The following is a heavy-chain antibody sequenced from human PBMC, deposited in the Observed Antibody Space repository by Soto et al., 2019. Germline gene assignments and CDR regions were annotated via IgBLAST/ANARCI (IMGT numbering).Heavy chain of an antibody. D-gene: IGHD5-12*01. CDR3: VRAAGYSGCDYVYWSGMAV. Sequence: QVQLVESGGGVVQPGRSLRLSCAASGFTFNNYGMHWVRQVPGKGLGWVALVWYDGRNKYYVESVKGRFPISRDNYKAMLYREMNSLRDEDTGAYYWVRAAGYSGCDYVYWSGMAVWGQGPAVPVS. V-gene: IGHV3-33*01. CDR2: VWYDGRNK. J-gene: IGHJ6*02. CDR1: GFTFNNYG.